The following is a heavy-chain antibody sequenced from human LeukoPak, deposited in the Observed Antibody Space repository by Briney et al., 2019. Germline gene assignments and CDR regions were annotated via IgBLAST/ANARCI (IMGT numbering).Heavy chain of an antibody. CDR1: GFTFSSYT. V-gene: IGHV3-21*01. Sequence: GGSLRLSCAASGFTFSSYTMNWVRQAPGKGLEWVSSISSSSDYIYYADSVKGRFTISRDNAKNSLYLQMNSLTAEDTAVYYCARAHVTGVDAFDIWGQGTMVTVSS. CDR3: ARAHVTGVDAFDI. J-gene: IGHJ3*02. CDR2: ISSSSDYI. D-gene: IGHD2-21*02.